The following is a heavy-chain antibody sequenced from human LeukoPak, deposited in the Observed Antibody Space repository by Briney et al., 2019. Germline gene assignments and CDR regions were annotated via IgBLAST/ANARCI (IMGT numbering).Heavy chain of an antibody. D-gene: IGHD3-16*02. CDR2: VSYNGRH. CDR1: GGSISSDSHY. Sequence: PSETLSLTCTVSGGSISSDSHYWGWIRQPPGKGLEWIGSVSYNGRHSYNPSLKSRVTISVDTSKNQFSLKLSSVTAADTAVYYCARGRRDDYVWGSYRYTLWPAFDIWGQGTMVTVSS. V-gene: IGHV4-39*07. CDR3: ARGRRDDYVWGSYRYTLWPAFDI. J-gene: IGHJ3*02.